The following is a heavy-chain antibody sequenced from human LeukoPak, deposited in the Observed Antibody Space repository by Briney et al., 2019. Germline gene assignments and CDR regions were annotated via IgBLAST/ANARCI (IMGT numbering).Heavy chain of an antibody. CDR3: TRDPVPYYYGSGTPS. CDR2: IYYSEST. V-gene: IGHV4-59*12. J-gene: IGHJ5*02. Sequence: SGTLSLTCTISGDSITSYYWSWFRQPPGKGLEWIGYIYYSESTKYNPSLKSRVTISVDTSKNQFSLKLSSVTAADTAVYYCTRDPVPYYYGSGTPSWGQGTLVTVSS. CDR1: GDSITSYY. D-gene: IGHD3-10*01.